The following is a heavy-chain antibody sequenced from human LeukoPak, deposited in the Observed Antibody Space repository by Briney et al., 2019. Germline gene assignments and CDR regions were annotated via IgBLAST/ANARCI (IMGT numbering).Heavy chain of an antibody. CDR3: ARGQQQLGGYYYYYYMDV. D-gene: IGHD6-13*01. Sequence: SETLSLTCTVSGGSISSYYWSWIRQPPGKGLGWIGYIYYSGGTNYNPSLKSRVTISVDTSKNQFSLKLSSVTAADTAVYYCARGQQQLGGYYYYYYMDVWGKGTTVTVSS. CDR1: GGSISSYY. V-gene: IGHV4-59*01. J-gene: IGHJ6*03. CDR2: IYYSGGT.